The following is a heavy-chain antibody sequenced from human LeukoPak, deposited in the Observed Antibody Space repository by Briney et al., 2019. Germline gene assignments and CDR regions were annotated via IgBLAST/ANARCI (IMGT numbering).Heavy chain of an antibody. CDR2: IYYSGST. CDR1: GGSISSYY. D-gene: IGHD1-26*01. V-gene: IGHV4-59*08. Sequence: PSETLSLTCTVSGGSISSYYWSWIRQPPGKGLEWIGYIYYSGSTNYNPSLKSRVTISVDTSKNQFSLKLSSVTAADTAVYYCARTGGWEAVFDYWGQGTLVTVSS. CDR3: ARTGGWEAVFDY. J-gene: IGHJ4*02.